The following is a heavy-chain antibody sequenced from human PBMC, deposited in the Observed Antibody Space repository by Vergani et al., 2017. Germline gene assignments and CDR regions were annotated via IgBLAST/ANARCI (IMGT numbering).Heavy chain of an antibody. CDR1: GDNFNSYI. D-gene: IGHD1-14*01. CDR3: ARSGDSSLIPDSHFDS. V-gene: IGHV1-69*02. J-gene: IGHJ4*02. CDR2: VISSLGMT. Sequence: QVQMVQSGTEVKKPGSSVKVSCKASGDNFNSYIISCVRQAPGQGLEWMGRVISSLGMTVYAQNFQDRVTITADSSTNTAYLELSSLKSDDTAVYFCARSGDSSLIPDSHFDSWGPGTLVTVSS.